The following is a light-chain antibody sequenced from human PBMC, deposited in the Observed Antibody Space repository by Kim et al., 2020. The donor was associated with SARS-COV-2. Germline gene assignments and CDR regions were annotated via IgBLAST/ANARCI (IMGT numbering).Light chain of an antibody. CDR3: QKYDSAPWT. J-gene: IGKJ1*01. CDR1: QGISTN. V-gene: IGKV1-27*01. Sequence: DIQMTQSPSSLSASVGDRVTITCRASQGISTNLAWFQQKPGKVPSLLIYDASTLQSGVPSRFSGRGSGTDFTLTITSLQPEDVATYYCQKYDSAPWTFGQGTKVDIK. CDR2: DAS.